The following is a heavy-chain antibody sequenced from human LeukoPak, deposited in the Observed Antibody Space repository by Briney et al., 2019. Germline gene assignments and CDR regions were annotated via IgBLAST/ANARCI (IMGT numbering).Heavy chain of an antibody. J-gene: IGHJ4*02. Sequence: AETLCLTCTVSGDSLSSTTYYWGWIRQPPGKGLEWIGSIYHSGNIYYNPSLKSRVTMSVDTSKTQCSLKLSRLTAADTAVYYCASLHTPGSFDHWGQGTLVTVSS. V-gene: IGHV4-39*01. D-gene: IGHD1-14*01. CDR3: ASLHTPGSFDH. CDR1: GDSLSSTTYY. CDR2: IYHSGNI.